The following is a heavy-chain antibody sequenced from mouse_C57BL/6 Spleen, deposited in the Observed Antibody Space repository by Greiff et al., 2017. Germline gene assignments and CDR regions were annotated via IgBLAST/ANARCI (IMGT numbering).Heavy chain of an antibody. CDR2: IDPETGGT. J-gene: IGHJ4*01. D-gene: IGHD2-1*01. CDR3: TRYGNYAYYAMDY. V-gene: IGHV1-15*01. CDR1: GYTFTDYE. Sequence: QVQLKESGAELVRPGASVTLSCKASGYTFTDYEMHWVKQTPVHGLEWIGAIDPETGGTAYTQKFKGKAILTADKSSSTAYMELRSLTSEDSAVYYCTRYGNYAYYAMDYWGQGTSVTVSS.